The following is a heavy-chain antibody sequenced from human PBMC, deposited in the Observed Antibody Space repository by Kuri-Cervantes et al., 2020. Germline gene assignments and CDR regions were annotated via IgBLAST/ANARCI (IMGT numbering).Heavy chain of an antibody. CDR1: GFTVSSNY. CDR2: IYSGGST. V-gene: IGHV3-53*05. D-gene: IGHD4-17*01. CDR3: AKERSVTTGYYFDY. Sequence: LSLTCAASGFTVSSNYMSWVRQAPGKGLEWVSVIYSGGSTYYADSVKGRFTISRDNAKNSLYLQMNSLRAEDTALYYCAKERSVTTGYYFDYWGQGTLVTVSS. J-gene: IGHJ4*02.